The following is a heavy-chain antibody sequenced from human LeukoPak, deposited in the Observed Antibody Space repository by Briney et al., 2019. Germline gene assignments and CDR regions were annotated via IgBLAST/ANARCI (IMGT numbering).Heavy chain of an antibody. CDR2: IYYSGST. J-gene: IGHJ3*02. V-gene: IGHV4-59*01. CDR1: GGSISSYY. CDR3: ARAHRRDGYNYLDAFDI. D-gene: IGHD5-24*01. Sequence: SETLSLTCTASGGSISSYYWSWIRQPPGKGLEWIGYIYYSGSTNYNPSLKSRVTISVDTSKNQFSLKLSSVTAADTAVYYCARAHRRDGYNYLDAFDIWGQGTMVTVSS.